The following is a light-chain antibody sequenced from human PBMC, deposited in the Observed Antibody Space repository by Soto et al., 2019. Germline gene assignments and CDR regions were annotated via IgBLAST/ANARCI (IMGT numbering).Light chain of an antibody. J-gene: IGKJ3*01. CDR2: GAS. CDR1: QSVSSNY. V-gene: IGKV3-20*01. CDR3: QHYGSSPFT. Sequence: EIVLTQSPGTLSLSPGERATLSCRASQSVSSNYLTWYQQKPGQAPRLLIYGASSRATGIPDRFSGSGSGTDFTLTISRLEPDDFAVYYCQHYGSSPFTFGPGTKGDIK.